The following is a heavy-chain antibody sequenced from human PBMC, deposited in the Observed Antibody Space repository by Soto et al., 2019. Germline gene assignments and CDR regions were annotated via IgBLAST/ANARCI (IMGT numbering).Heavy chain of an antibody. CDR1: GYTFTSYA. Sequence: VKVSRKAAGYTFTSYAMHWVRQAPGQRLEWMGWINAGNGNTKYSQKFQGRVTITRDTSASTAYMELSSLRSEDTAVYYCARDKYSYGFVGFGYWGQGTLVTVS. J-gene: IGHJ4*02. D-gene: IGHD5-18*01. CDR2: INAGNGNT. V-gene: IGHV1-3*01. CDR3: ARDKYSYGFVGFGY.